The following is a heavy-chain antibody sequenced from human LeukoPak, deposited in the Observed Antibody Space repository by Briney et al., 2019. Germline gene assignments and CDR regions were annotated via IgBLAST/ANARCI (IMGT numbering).Heavy chain of an antibody. V-gene: IGHV3-74*01. J-gene: IGHJ6*02. CDR1: GFTFSSYW. D-gene: IGHD3-3*02. CDR3: ARGHLPTPRSAMDV. Sequence: PGGSLRLSCAASGFTFSSYWVHWVRQAPGKGLVWVLRVNSDESITTYADSVNSRFTISRDNAKNTLYLQMKSLRAEDTAVYYCARGHLPTPRSAMDVWGQGTTVTVSS. CDR2: VNSDESIT.